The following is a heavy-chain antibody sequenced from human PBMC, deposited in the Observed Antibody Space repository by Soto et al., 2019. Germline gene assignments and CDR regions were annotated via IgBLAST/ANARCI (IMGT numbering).Heavy chain of an antibody. J-gene: IGHJ4*02. V-gene: IGHV3-23*01. CDR1: GFSFSTYD. CDR3: TKGAHLDY. Sequence: VQVLESGGGLVQPGGSLRLSCAASGFSFSTYDMSWVRQSPGKGLDWVSVIIGSDGSTYYAHSVKGRFTISRDNSKNPLYLQMSGLRVDDTAVYYCTKGAHLDYWGPGTLVTVSS. CDR2: IIGSDGST.